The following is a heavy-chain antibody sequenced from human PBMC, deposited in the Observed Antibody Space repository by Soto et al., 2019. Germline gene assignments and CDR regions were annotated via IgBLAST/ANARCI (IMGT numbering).Heavy chain of an antibody. CDR2: IYHSGST. V-gene: IGHV4-4*02. J-gene: IGHJ6*04. Sequence: SETLSLTCAVSGGSISSSNWWSWVRQPPGKGLEWIGEIYHSGSTNYNPSLKSRVTISVDKSTNHFYLKLSSVTAADTAVYYCARYAYYYSGMDVWGKATTV. CDR1: GGSISSSNW. D-gene: IGHD2-2*01. CDR3: ARYAYYYSGMDV.